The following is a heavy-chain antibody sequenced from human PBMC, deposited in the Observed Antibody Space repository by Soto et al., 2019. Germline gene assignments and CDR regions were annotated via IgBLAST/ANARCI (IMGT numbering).Heavy chain of an antibody. CDR1: GASISGFY. D-gene: IGHD1-1*01. V-gene: IGHV4-4*07. CDR2: IYATGTT. J-gene: IGHJ5*02. Sequence: SETLSLTCTVSGASISGFYWSWIRKSAGKGLEWIGRIYATGTTDYNPSLKSRVTMSVDTSKKQFSLKLRSVTAADTAVYYCVRDGTKTLRDWFDPWGQGISVTVSS. CDR3: VRDGTKTLRDWFDP.